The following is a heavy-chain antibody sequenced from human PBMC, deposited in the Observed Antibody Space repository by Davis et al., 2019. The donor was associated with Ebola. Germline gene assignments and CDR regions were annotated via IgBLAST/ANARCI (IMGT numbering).Heavy chain of an antibody. CDR2: INHSGST. Sequence: MPSETLSLTCAVYGGSFSGYYWSWIRQPPGKGLEWIGEINHSGSTNYNPSLQSRVTISVDTSKNQFSLKLSSVTAADTAVYYCARRDIVVVGGMDVWGQGTTVTVSS. CDR3: ARRDIVVVGGMDV. J-gene: IGHJ6*02. CDR1: GGSFSGYY. D-gene: IGHD2-15*01. V-gene: IGHV4-34*01.